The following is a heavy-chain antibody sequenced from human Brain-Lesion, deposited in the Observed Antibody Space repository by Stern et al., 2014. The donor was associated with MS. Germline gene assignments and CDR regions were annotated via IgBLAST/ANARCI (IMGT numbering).Heavy chain of an antibody. CDR1: GYTFIRYA. J-gene: IGHJ4*02. Sequence: QVQLVEYGAEVKKPGASVKVSCKASGYTFIRYAMQWVRQAPGQRLEWTGRINGVDDKTKYSHKFQGRFPIPRATSANTVYMELSSLRSEDTAVYYCARDDHRDSSGHYAPFDYWGQGTRVTVSS. CDR3: ARDDHRDSSGHYAPFDY. D-gene: IGHD3-22*01. CDR2: INGVDDKT. V-gene: IGHV1-3*01.